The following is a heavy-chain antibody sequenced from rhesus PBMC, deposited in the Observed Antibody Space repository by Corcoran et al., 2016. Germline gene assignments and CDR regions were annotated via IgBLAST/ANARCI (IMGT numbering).Heavy chain of an antibody. Sequence: QVQLQESGPGLVKPSETLSLTCAVSGGSFSSYWWSWIRQTPGKGLEWIGETNGNSGCNHYNPSIKSRVTISKDASKNQFALKLSCVTAAEPAVYYCASRGIVAAFDYWGQGVLVTVSS. D-gene: IGHD6-25*01. CDR1: GGSFSSYW. CDR2: TNGNSGCN. CDR3: ASRGIVAAFDY. V-gene: IGHV4-80*01. J-gene: IGHJ4*01.